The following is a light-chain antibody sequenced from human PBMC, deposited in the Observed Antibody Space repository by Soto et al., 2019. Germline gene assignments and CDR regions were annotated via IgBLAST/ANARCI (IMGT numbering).Light chain of an antibody. V-gene: IGLV4-60*03. CDR1: SEYSSYI. CDR2: LEGSGKF. J-gene: IGLJ2*01. CDR3: ETWDTNTQV. Sequence: QSVLTQSSSASASLGSSVNLTCSLSSEYSSYIIAWHQQQPGKAPRYLMKLEGSGKFNRESGVPDHFSASSSGADRCLTISNLQSEDEADYYCETWDTNTQVFGGGTKLTVL.